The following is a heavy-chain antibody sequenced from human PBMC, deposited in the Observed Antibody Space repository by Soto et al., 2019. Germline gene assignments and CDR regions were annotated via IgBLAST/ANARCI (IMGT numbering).Heavy chain of an antibody. D-gene: IGHD3-22*01. J-gene: IGHJ4*02. V-gene: IGHV3-15*07. CDR2: IKSRTDGGTT. CDR3: TTERDESSGYAPNY. CDR1: GFTFNNAW. Sequence: EVQLVESGGGLVKSGGSLRISCAASGFTFNNAWMNWVRQAPGKGLERVGRIKSRTDGGTTDYAAPVKDRFTISRDDSKNTLYLQMNSLKTEDTAMYYCTTERDESSGYAPNYWGQGTLVTVSS.